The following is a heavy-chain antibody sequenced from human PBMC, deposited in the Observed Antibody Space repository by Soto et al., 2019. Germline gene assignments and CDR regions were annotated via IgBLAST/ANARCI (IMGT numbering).Heavy chain of an antibody. V-gene: IGHV1-18*01. J-gene: IGHJ5*02. D-gene: IGHD6-13*01. CDR1: GYTFTSYG. Sequence: QVQLVQSGAEVKKPEAAVTVSCKASGYTFTSYGISWVRQAHGQGLEWMGWISAYNGNPNYAQKLQGRVTMTTDTSTSSAYMKLRSLSSDDTTVDYCSSAPRSSWYAPWGQGTLVTVSS. CDR3: SSAPRSSWYAP. CDR2: ISAYNGNP.